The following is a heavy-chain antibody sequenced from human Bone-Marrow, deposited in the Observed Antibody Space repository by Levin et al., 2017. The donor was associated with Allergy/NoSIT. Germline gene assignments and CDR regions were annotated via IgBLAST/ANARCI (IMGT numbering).Heavy chain of an antibody. D-gene: IGHD2/OR15-2a*01. V-gene: IGHV3-21*01. CDR2: ISSSAGANHR. CDR1: GFTFSIYS. CDR3: ARTTIPYSTTWYGGFDS. Sequence: PGGSLRLSCAASGFTFSIYSMTWVRQAPGKGLEWVSSISSSAGANHRYYADSVKGRFTISRDNAKNSLSLHLNSLRAEDTAVYYCARTTIPYSTTWYGGFDSWGQGTLVTVSS. J-gene: IGHJ4*02.